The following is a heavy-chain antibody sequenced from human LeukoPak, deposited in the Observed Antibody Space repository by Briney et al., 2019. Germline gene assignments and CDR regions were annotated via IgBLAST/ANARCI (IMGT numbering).Heavy chain of an antibody. CDR2: IYYSGST. V-gene: IGHV4-61*08. Sequence: PSETLSLTCTVSGGSISSGDYYWSWIRQPPGTGLEWIGYIYYSGSTNYNPSLKSRVTISVDTSKNQFSLKLSSVTAADTAVYYCARAEFYGGNFDYWGQGTLVTVSS. D-gene: IGHD4-23*01. CDR3: ARAEFYGGNFDY. J-gene: IGHJ4*02. CDR1: GGSISSGDYY.